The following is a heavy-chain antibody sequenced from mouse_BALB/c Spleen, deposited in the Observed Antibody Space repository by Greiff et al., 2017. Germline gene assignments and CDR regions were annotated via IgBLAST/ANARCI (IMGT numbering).Heavy chain of an antibody. J-gene: IGHJ4*01. CDR1: GYAFTNYL. CDR3: ARGDGYPYYYAMDY. CDR2: INPGSGGT. Sequence: QVQLQQSGAELVRPGTSVKVSCKASGYAFTNYLIEWVKQRPGQGLEWIGVINPGSGGTNYNEKFKGKATLTADKTSSTAYMQLSSLTSDDSAVYFSARGDGYPYYYAMDYWGQGTSVTVSS. D-gene: IGHD2-3*01. V-gene: IGHV1-54*01.